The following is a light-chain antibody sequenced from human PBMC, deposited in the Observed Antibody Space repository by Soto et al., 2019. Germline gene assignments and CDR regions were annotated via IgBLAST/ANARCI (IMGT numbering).Light chain of an antibody. CDR3: QQYGSSPPYT. CDR1: QSVSSSY. CDR2: GAS. J-gene: IGKJ2*01. V-gene: IGKV3-20*01. Sequence: EIVLTQSPGTLSLSPGERATLSCRASQSVSSSYLAWYQQKPGQAPRLLIYGASIRATGIPDRFSGSGSGTDFTLTISRLEPEDFALYYCQQYGSSPPYTFGQGTKVDIK.